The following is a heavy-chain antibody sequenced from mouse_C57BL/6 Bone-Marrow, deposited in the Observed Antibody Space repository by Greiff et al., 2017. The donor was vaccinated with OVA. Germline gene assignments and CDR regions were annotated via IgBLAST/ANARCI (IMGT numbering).Heavy chain of an antibody. CDR1: GYTFTSYW. CDR2: IHPNSGST. J-gene: IGHJ4*01. V-gene: IGHV1-64*01. D-gene: IGHD3-1*01. Sequence: VQLQQSGAELVKPGASVKLSCKASGYTFTSYWMHWVKQRPGQGLEWIGMIHPNSGSTNYNEKFKSKATLTVDKSSSTAYMQLSSLTSEDSAVYYCARRALRNAMDYWGQGTSVTVSS. CDR3: ARRALRNAMDY.